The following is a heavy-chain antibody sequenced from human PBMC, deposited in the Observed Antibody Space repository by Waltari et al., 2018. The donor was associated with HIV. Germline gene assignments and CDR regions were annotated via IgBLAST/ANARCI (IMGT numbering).Heavy chain of an antibody. D-gene: IGHD3-22*01. CDR3: TRTSTGSDYYYEVDV. V-gene: IGHV4-61*02. J-gene: IGHJ6*02. CDR1: GGSINSVSYY. Sequence: QVQLQESGPGLVKPSQTLSLTCTVSGGSINSVSYYWNWTRQPAGKGLEWIGRLYTSSNTNYNPSLKSRVTITVDTAKDPFSLRLSSVTASDAGIYYCTRTSTGSDYYYEVDVWGQGTTVTVS. CDR2: LYTSSNT.